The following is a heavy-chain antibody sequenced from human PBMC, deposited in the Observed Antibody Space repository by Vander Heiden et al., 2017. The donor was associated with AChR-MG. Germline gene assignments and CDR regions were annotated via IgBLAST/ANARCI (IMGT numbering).Heavy chain of an antibody. CDR1: GGPITSSTYY. CDR3: ARHRGPLFMTGTMGIDY. D-gene: IGHD1-7*01. V-gene: IGHV4-39*01. J-gene: IGHJ4*02. Sequence: QLQLQESGPGLVKPSETLSLTCSVSGGPITSSTYYSGWIRQPPEKGLEWIGSIYYGGSTYCNPSLKSRVTISVDTSENQFSLKLSSATATDTAVYYCARHRGPLFMTGTMGIDYWGQGTLVTVSS. CDR2: IYYGGST.